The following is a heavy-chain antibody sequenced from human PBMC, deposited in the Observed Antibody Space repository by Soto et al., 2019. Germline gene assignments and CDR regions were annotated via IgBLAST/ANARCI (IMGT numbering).Heavy chain of an antibody. CDR1: GGSISSYY. CDR2: IYYSGST. Sequence: SETLSLTCTVSGGSISSYYWSWIRQPPGKGLEWIGYIYYSGSTNYNPSLKSRVTISVDTSKNQFSLKLSSVTAADTAVYYCARQNEGLIFDYWGQGTLVTVSS. V-gene: IGHV4-59*08. D-gene: IGHD1-1*01. J-gene: IGHJ4*02. CDR3: ARQNEGLIFDY.